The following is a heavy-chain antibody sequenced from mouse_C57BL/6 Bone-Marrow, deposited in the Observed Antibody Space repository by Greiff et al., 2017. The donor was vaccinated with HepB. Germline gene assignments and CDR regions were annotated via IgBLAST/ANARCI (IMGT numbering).Heavy chain of an antibody. CDR1: GYSITSGYY. CDR2: ISYDGSN. V-gene: IGHV3-6*01. J-gene: IGHJ1*03. D-gene: IGHD2-4*01. CDR3: ARGGYDYDRYIDV. Sequence: EVKLQESGPGLVKPSQSLSLTCSVSGYSITSGYYWNWIRQFPGNKLEWRGYISYDGSNNYNPSLKNRISITPDTSKNHFFLKLSSVTTEDTATYYSARGGYDYDRYIDVWGTGNTVTVSS.